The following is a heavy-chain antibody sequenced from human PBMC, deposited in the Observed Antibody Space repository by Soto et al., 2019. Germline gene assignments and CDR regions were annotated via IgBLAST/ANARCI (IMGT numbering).Heavy chain of an antibody. CDR1: GYTLTELS. J-gene: IGHJ6*02. CDR3: ATGGGYSSSWNYYYGMDV. V-gene: IGHV1-24*01. CDR2: FDPEDGET. D-gene: IGHD6-13*01. Sequence: ASVKVSCKVSGYTLTELSMHWVRQAPGKGLEWMGGFDPEDGETIYAQKFQARVTMTEDTSTDTAYMELSSLRSEDTAVYYCATGGGYSSSWNYYYGMDVWGQGTSVTVSS.